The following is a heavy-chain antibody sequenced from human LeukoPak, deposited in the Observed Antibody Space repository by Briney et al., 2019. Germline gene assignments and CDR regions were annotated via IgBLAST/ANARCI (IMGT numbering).Heavy chain of an antibody. D-gene: IGHD3-22*01. CDR3: AGLVGRYSSGLYYYYFDY. Sequence: SETLSLTCAVYGGSFSGYYWSWIRQPPGKGLEWIGEINHSGSTNYNPSLKSRVTISVDTSKNQFSLKLSSVTAADTAVYYCAGLVGRYSSGLYYYYFDYWGQGTLVTVSS. CDR2: INHSGST. V-gene: IGHV4-34*01. J-gene: IGHJ4*02. CDR1: GGSFSGYY.